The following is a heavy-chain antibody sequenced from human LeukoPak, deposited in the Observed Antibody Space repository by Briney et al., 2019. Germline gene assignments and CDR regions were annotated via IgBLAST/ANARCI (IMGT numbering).Heavy chain of an antibody. V-gene: IGHV3-9*01. CDR2: ISWNSGSI. J-gene: IGHJ4*02. CDR3: AKDLFTMVRGVLKT. Sequence: GGSLRLSCAASGFTFDDYAMHWVRQAPGKGLEWVSGISWNSGSIGYADSVKGRFTISRDNAKNSLYLQMNSLRAEDTALYYCAKDLFTMVRGVLKTWGQGTLVTVSS. D-gene: IGHD3-10*01. CDR1: GFTFDDYA.